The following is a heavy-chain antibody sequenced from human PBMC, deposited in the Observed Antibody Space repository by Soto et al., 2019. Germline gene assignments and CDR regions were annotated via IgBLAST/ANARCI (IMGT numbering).Heavy chain of an antibody. Sequence: GGSLRLSCVASGFTFRTYPMNWVRQAPGKGLEWVSGIRGFSPYTFYAESVKGRFTISRDNAKNSLYLQMNSLGVEDTAVYYCARDRGYDAHAYYYSAMDVWCQGTTATVSS. D-gene: IGHD2-15*01. CDR3: ARDRGYDAHAYYYSAMDV. CDR1: GFTFRTYP. V-gene: IGHV3-21*01. CDR2: IRGFSPYT. J-gene: IGHJ6*02.